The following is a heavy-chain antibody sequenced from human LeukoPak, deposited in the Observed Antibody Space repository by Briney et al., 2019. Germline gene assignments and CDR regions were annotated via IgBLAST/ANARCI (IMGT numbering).Heavy chain of an antibody. CDR2: FSYSGST. V-gene: IGHV4-61*01. CDR3: ARDGPGDVGFDY. CDR1: GDSVSSGSYY. D-gene: IGHD7-27*01. J-gene: IGHJ4*02. Sequence: SETLSLTCTVSGDSVSSGSYYWGWIRQPPGKGLEWIGFFSYSGSTNYNPSLKSRVTISVDTSKNQFSLKLTSVTAADTAVYYCARDGPGDVGFDYWGQGTLVTVSS.